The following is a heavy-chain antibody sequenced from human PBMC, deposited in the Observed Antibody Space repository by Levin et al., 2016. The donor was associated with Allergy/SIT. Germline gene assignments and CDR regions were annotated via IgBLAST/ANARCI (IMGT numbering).Heavy chain of an antibody. CDR2: IYFSGST. V-gene: IGHV4-39*01. Sequence: SETLSLTCTVSGGSISSSSYYWGWIRQPPGKGLEWIGSIYFSGSTYYNPSLKSRVTISVDTSKNQFSLKLSSVTAADTAVYYCARHSGVPYSSSSPFDYWGQRTLVTVSS. D-gene: IGHD6-6*01. J-gene: IGHJ4*02. CDR3: ARHSGVPYSSSSPFDY. CDR1: GGSISSSSYY.